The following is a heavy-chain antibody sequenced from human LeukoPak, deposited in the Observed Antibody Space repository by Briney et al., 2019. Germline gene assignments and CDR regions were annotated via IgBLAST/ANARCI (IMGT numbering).Heavy chain of an antibody. Sequence: GGSLRLSCAASGFTFDDYAMHWVRQAPGKGLEWVSGISWNSGSIGYADSVKGRFTISRDNSKNTLYLQMNSLRAEDTAVYYCARDSRDLLLWFGEFEHGGFDYWGQGTLVTVSS. D-gene: IGHD3-10*01. CDR2: ISWNSGSI. CDR3: ARDSRDLLLWFGEFEHGGFDY. V-gene: IGHV3-9*01. CDR1: GFTFDDYA. J-gene: IGHJ4*02.